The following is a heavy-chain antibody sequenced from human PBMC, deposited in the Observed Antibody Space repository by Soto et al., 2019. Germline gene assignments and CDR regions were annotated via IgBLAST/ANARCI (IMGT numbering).Heavy chain of an antibody. J-gene: IGHJ4*02. CDR2: IDSYGSAT. D-gene: IGHD3-3*01. V-gene: IGHV3-74*01. Sequence: GGSLRLSCAASGFTFSRYWMHWFRQAPGKGLVWVSRIDSYGSATSQVDSVEGRFTISRDNAKNTLYLQMNSLRAEDTAVYYCARGWVEGLSRQPPTDYWGQGTLVTVSS. CDR1: GFTFSRYW. CDR3: ARGWVEGLSRQPPTDY.